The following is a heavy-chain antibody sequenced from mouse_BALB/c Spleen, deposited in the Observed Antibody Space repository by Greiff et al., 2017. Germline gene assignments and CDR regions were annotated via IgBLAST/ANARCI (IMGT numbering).Heavy chain of an antibody. CDR2: IDPENGDT. J-gene: IGHJ4*01. D-gene: IGHD3-2*02. V-gene: IGHV14-4*02. CDR1: GFNIKDYY. CDR3: NAAQATIAMDN. Sequence: EVMLVESGAELVRPGASVKLSCTASGFNIKDYYMHWVKQRPEQGLEWIGWIDPENGDTANAPKCQGKATMTADTSSITAYLQLSSLTSQDTAVYYCNAAQATIAMDNWGQGTSVTVSA.